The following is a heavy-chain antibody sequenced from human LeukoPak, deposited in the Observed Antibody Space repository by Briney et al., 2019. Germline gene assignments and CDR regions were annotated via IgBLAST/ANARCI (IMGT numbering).Heavy chain of an antibody. CDR1: GFTFSSYA. CDR2: ISPSGGVT. Sequence: GGSLRLSCATSGFTFSSYAMSWVRQSPGKGLEWVSTISPSGGVTFYSDSVRGRFTSSRDYSKDTLFLQMNRLRADDTAVYYCARDRSQEFDPWGQGTLVTVSS. CDR3: ARDRSQEFDP. D-gene: IGHD3-10*01. J-gene: IGHJ5*02. V-gene: IGHV3-23*01.